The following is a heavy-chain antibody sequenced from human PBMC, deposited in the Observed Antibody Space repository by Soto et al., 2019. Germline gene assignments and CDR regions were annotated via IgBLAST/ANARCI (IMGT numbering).Heavy chain of an antibody. J-gene: IGHJ5*02. D-gene: IGHD3-22*01. Sequence: ASVKVSCKASGDTFSDYYIHWVRQAPGQGLEWMRTVNPSGGHTTYSQHFLGRVTMSRDTSTSTLHMELTSLRAEDTAIYFCVKDRVSSGCNWFDPWGQGTLVTVSS. CDR3: VKDRVSSGCNWFDP. CDR1: GDTFSDYY. CDR2: VNPSGGHT. V-gene: IGHV1-46*01.